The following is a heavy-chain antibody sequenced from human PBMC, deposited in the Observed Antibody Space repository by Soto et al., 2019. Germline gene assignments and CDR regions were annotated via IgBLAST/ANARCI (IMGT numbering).Heavy chain of an antibody. CDR1: GFTFSSYA. V-gene: IGHV3-30-3*01. D-gene: IGHD3-16*01. J-gene: IGHJ6*02. CDR2: ISYDGSNK. Sequence: QVQLVESGGGVVQPGRSLRLSCAASGFTFSSYAMHWVRQAPGKGLEWVAVISYDGSNKYYADSVKGRFTISRDNSKNTLYLQMNSLRAEDTAVYYCARDWEGWGYYGMDVWGQGTTVTVSS. CDR3: ARDWEGWGYYGMDV.